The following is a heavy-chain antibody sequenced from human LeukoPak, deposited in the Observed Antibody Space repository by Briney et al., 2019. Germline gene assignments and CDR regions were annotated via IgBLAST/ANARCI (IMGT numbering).Heavy chain of an antibody. CDR1: GFTFSDYY. D-gene: IGHD2-8*02. V-gene: IGHV3-11*01. Sequence: GGSLRLSCAASGFTFSDYYMSWIRQAPGKGLEWVSYISSSGSTIYYADSVKGRFTISRDNAKNSLYLQMNSLRAEDTALYYCATYRQVLLPFESWGQGTLVTVSS. CDR2: ISSSGSTI. J-gene: IGHJ4*02. CDR3: ATYRQVLLPFES.